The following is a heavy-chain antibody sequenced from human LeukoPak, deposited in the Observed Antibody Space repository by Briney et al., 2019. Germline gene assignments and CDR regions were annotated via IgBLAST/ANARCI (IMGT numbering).Heavy chain of an antibody. J-gene: IGHJ5*02. CDR2: INHSGST. V-gene: IGHV4-34*01. CDR3: ASAPSYGSGSST. CDR1: GGSFSGYY. D-gene: IGHD3-10*01. Sequence: SETLSLTCAVYGGSFSGYYWSWIRQPPGKGLEWIGEINHSGSTNYNPSLKSRVTISVDTSENQFSLKLSSVTAADTAVYYCASAPSYGSGSSTWGQGTLATVSS.